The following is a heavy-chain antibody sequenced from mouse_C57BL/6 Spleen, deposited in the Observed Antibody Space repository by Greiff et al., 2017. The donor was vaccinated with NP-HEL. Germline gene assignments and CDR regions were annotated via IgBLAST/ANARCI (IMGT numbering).Heavy chain of an antibody. CDR3: ARDGYGSSYVGFDD. D-gene: IGHD1-1*01. CDR1: GYAFTNYL. J-gene: IGHJ2*01. V-gene: IGHV1-54*01. CDR2: INPGGGGT. Sequence: QVQLKESGAELVRPGTSVKVSCKASGYAFTNYLIEWVKQRPGQGLEWIGVINPGGGGTNYNEKFKGKATLTADKSSSTAYMQLSSLTSEDSAVDFCARDGYGSSYVGFDDWGKGTTLTVSS.